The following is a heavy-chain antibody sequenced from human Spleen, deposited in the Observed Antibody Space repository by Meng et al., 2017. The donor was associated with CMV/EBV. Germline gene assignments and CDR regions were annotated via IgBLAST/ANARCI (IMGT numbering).Heavy chain of an antibody. CDR3: ARDHRYYDSSGYFSY. D-gene: IGHD3-22*01. V-gene: IGHV1-18*01. Sequence: SGYTFTSYGISWVRQAPGQGLEWMGWSSAYNGNTNYAQKLQGRVTMTTDTSTSTAYMELRSLRSDDTAVYYCARDHRYYDSSGYFSYWGQGTLVTVSS. CDR2: SSAYNGNT. CDR1: GYTFTSYG. J-gene: IGHJ4*02.